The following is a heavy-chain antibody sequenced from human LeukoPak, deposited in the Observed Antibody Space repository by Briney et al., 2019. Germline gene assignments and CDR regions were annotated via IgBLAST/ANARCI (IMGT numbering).Heavy chain of an antibody. J-gene: IGHJ5*02. CDR3: ARGGIQLWSNWFDP. V-gene: IGHV4-30-4*01. D-gene: IGHD5-18*01. CDR1: GGSISSGDYY. Sequence: SETLSLTCTVSGGSISSGDYYWSWIRQPPGKGLEWIGYIYYSESTYYNPSLKSRVTISVDTSKNQFSLKLSSVTAADTAVYYCARGGIQLWSNWFDPWGQGTLVTVSS. CDR2: IYYSEST.